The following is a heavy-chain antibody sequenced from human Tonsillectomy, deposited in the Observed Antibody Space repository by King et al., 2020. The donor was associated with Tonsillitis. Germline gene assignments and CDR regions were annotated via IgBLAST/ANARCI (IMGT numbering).Heavy chain of an antibody. D-gene: IGHD3-16*01. J-gene: IGHJ2*01. CDR1: GLSFSNYG. CDR3: AKDGIGLSDWYCDL. V-gene: IGHV3-30*18. CDR2: IAYDGSYE. Sequence: VQLVESGGGVVQPGRSLRLSCAASGLSFSNYGMHWVRQAPGKGLEWVALIAYDGSYENYADSVKGRFTISRDNSKNTLYLQMNSLRVEDTAVYYCAKDGIGLSDWYCDLWGRGTLVTVSS.